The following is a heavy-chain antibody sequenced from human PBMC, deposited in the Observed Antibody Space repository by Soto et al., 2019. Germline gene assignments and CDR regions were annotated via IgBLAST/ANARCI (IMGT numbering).Heavy chain of an antibody. J-gene: IGHJ3*02. D-gene: IGHD3-10*01. V-gene: IGHV4-59*01. CDR3: AGSRILLWFGSTEAFDI. CDR2: IYYSGST. Sequence: SETLSLTCTVSGGSISSYYWSWIRQPPGKGLEWIGYIYYSGSTNYNPSLKSRVTISVDTSKNQFSLKLSSVTAADTAVYYCAGSRILLWFGSTEAFDIWGQGTMVTVSS. CDR1: GGSISSYY.